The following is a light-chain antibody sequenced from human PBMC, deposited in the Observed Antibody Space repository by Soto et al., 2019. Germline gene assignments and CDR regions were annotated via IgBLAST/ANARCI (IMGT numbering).Light chain of an antibody. J-gene: IGKJ1*01. CDR1: EDISDY. V-gene: IGKV1-27*01. Sequence: DIQMTQSPSSLSASVGDRITITCRASEDISDYLAWYQQNPGKVPKLLIYAASTLQSGVPSRFSGRRSGTDFTLTISSLQPEDVANYYCQKYNSAPRTFGQGNKVEVK. CDR2: AAS. CDR3: QKYNSAPRT.